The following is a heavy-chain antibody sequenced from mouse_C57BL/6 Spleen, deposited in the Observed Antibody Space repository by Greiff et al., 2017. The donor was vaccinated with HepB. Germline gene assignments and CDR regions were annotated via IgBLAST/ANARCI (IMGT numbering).Heavy chain of an antibody. CDR1: GYTFTSYW. CDR2: IYPSDSET. CDR3: AREQLKGYYAMDY. J-gene: IGHJ4*01. D-gene: IGHD3-2*02. V-gene: IGHV1-61*01. Sequence: VQLQQPGAELVRPGSSVKLSCKASGYTFTSYWMDWVKQRPGQGLEWIGNIYPSDSETHYNQKFKDKATLTVDKSSSTAYMQLSSLTSEYSAVYYCAREQLKGYYAMDYWGQGTSVTVSS.